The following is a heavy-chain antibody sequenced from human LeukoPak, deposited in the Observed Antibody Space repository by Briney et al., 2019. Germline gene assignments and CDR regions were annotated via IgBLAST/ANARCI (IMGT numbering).Heavy chain of an antibody. V-gene: IGHV3-30*18. CDR3: AKGYCSGGSCYGLGYYYYYGMDV. CDR1: GFTFSSYG. CDR2: XXXXXSNK. D-gene: IGHD2-15*01. J-gene: IGHJ6*02. Sequence: PGRSLRLSCAASGFTFSSYGMHWVRQAPGKGLXXXXXXXXXXSNKYYADSVKGRFTISRDNSKNTLYLQMNSLRAEDTAVYYRAKGYCSGGSCYGLGYYYYYGMDVWGQGTTVTVSS.